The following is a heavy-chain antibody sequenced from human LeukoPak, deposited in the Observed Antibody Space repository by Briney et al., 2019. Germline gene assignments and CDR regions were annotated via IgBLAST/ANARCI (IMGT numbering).Heavy chain of an antibody. V-gene: IGHV4-34*01. CDR2: INHSGST. J-gene: IGHJ4*02. CDR3: ARRRLGEFFDY. Sequence: PSETLSLTCAVYGGSFSGYYWSWIRQPPGKGLEWIGEINHSGSTNYNPSLKSRVTISVDPSKNQFSLKLSSVNAADTAVYYCARRRLGEFFDYWGQGPLLTVSS. CDR1: GGSFSGYY. D-gene: IGHD3-16*01.